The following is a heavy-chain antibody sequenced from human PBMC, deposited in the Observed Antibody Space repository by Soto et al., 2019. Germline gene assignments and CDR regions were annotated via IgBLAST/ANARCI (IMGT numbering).Heavy chain of an antibody. Sequence: QVQLQESGPGLVKPSGTLSLTCAVSGGSISSSNWWSWVRQPPGKGLEWIGEIYHSGSTNYNPSPQSRVTISVDMSKHQFPLKLSPAPAADTAVYSCARDLRIAVAGPTRDYWGQGTLVTVSS. V-gene: IGHV4-4*02. D-gene: IGHD6-19*01. CDR1: GGSISSSNW. CDR3: ARDLRIAVAGPTRDY. CDR2: IYHSGST. J-gene: IGHJ4*02.